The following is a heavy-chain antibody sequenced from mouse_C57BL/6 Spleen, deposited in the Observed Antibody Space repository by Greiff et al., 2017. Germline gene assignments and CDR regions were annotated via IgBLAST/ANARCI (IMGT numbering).Heavy chain of an antibody. V-gene: IGHV1-69*01. CDR3: ARRIRSYFDD. Sequence: QVQLQQPGAELVMPGASVKLSCKASGYTFTSYWMHWVKQRPGQGLEWIGEIDPSDSYTNYNQKFKGKSTLTVDKPSSTANMQLSSLTAEDSAVYYCARRIRSYFDDWGQGTTLTVSS. CDR1: GYTFTSYW. J-gene: IGHJ2*01. CDR2: IDPSDSYT.